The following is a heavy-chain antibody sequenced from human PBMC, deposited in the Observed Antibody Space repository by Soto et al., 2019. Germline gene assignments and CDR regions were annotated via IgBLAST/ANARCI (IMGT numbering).Heavy chain of an antibody. CDR2: ISGSGGST. CDR3: AKERGITIFGVVIIRYYFDY. J-gene: IGHJ4*02. Sequence: GGSLRLSCAASGFTFGIYAMSWVRQAPGKGLEWVSAISGSGGSTYYADSVKGRFTISRDNSKNTLYLQMNSLRAEDTAVYYCAKERGITIFGVVIIRYYFDYWGQGTLVTVSS. D-gene: IGHD3-3*01. CDR1: GFTFGIYA. V-gene: IGHV3-23*01.